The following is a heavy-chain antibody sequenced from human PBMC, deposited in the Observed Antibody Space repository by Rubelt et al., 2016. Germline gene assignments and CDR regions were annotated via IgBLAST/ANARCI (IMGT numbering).Heavy chain of an antibody. D-gene: IGHD3-10*01. Sequence: EVQLLESGGGLVQPGGSLRLSCAASGFTFTNYAMTWVRQAPGKGLEWVSGISATSGTTYYTDSVKGRFTISRANSQHTLYLQMSSLRAEDTAAYYCGKDLGAAFYGAGTNDAFDIWGQGTMLTVSS. CDR1: GFTFTNYA. V-gene: IGHV3-23*01. CDR3: GKDLGAAFYGAGTNDAFDI. J-gene: IGHJ3*02. CDR2: ISATSGTT.